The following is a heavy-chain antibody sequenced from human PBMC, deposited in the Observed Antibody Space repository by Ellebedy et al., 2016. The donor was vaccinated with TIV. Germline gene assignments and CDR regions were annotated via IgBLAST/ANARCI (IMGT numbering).Heavy chain of an antibody. CDR2: ISAYNGNT. CDR1: GYTFSNYF. CDR3: ARGLSNWAGTSGY. D-gene: IGHD1-14*01. Sequence: AASVKVSCKASGYTFSNYFMHWVRQAPGQGLEWMGWISAYNGNTNYAQKLQGRVTMTTDTSTSTAYMELRSLRSDDTAVYYCARGLSNWAGTSGYWGQGTLVTVSS. V-gene: IGHV1-18*04. J-gene: IGHJ4*02.